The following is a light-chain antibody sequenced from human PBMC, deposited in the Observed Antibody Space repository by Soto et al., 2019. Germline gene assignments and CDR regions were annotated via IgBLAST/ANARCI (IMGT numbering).Light chain of an antibody. CDR2: CAS. CDR1: QSVYSN. V-gene: IGKV3D-15*01. CDR3: QQYSEWPPT. J-gene: IGKJ1*01. Sequence: EIVMTQSPATLSVSPGERVTLSCRASQSVYSNLAWYQQKPGQAPRLLMHCASTRATGIPDRFSGSGSWAEFTLTISSLQSEDFAVYSCQQYSEWPPTFGQGTKVEIK.